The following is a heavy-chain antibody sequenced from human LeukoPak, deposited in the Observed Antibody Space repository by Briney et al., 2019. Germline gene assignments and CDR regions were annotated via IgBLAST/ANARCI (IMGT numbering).Heavy chain of an antibody. D-gene: IGHD2-2*01. CDR3: ARDAVVPASLLDY. CDR1: GGSFSGYY. V-gene: IGHV4-34*01. CDR2: IYHSGST. Sequence: SETLSLTCAVYGGSFSGYYWSWIRQPPGEGLEWIGSIYHSGSTYYNPSLKSRVTISVDTSKNQFSLKLNSVTAADAAVYYCARDAVVPASLLDYWGQGTLVTVSS. J-gene: IGHJ4*02.